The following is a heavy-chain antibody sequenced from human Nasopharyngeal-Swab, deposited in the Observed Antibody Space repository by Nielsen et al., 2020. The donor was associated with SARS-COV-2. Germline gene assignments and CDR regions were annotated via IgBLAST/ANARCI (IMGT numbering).Heavy chain of an antibody. CDR1: GFTFSSYW. CDR3: ARGGGYFDF. J-gene: IGHJ2*01. Sequence: SLKISCAASGFTFSSYWMSWIRQAPGKGLEWVANIKQDGSEKYYVDSVKGRFTISRDNAKHSLYLQMNSLRAEYTTVYYCARGGGYFDFWGRGTLVTVSS. V-gene: IGHV3-7*04. CDR2: IKQDGSEK.